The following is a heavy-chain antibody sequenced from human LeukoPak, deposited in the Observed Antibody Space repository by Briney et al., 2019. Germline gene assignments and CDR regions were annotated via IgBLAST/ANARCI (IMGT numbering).Heavy chain of an antibody. CDR3: ARGRRLRFLEWLGLYYFDY. D-gene: IGHD3-3*01. V-gene: IGHV4-34*01. J-gene: IGHJ4*02. CDR2: INHSGST. Sequence: SETLPLTCAVYGGSFSGYYWSWIRQPPGKGLEWIGEINHSGSTNYNPSLKSRVTISVDTSKNQFSLKLSSVTAADTAVYYCARGRRLRFLEWLGLYYFDYWGQGTLVTVSS. CDR1: GGSFSGYY.